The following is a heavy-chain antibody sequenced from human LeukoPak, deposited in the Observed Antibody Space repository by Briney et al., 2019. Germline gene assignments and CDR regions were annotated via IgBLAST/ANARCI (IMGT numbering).Heavy chain of an antibody. CDR1: GFSFSNYW. CDR2: INPDESIT. Sequence: GGSLRLSCAVSGFSFSNYWMHWVRQGPGKGLVWVSGINPDESITKYADFVKGRFTISRDNAKKTLYLQMHSLGAEDTAVYYCASDPHSAAANWFDPWGQGTLVTVSS. CDR3: ASDPHSAAANWFDP. D-gene: IGHD6-13*01. J-gene: IGHJ5*02. V-gene: IGHV3-74*03.